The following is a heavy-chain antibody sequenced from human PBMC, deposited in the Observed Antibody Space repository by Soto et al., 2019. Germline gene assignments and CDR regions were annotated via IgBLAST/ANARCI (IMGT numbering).Heavy chain of an antibody. CDR1: GGSVSSSSYS. J-gene: IGHJ3*02. CDR2: IYSSENT. V-gene: IGHV4-39*07. Sequence: SETLSLTCTVSGGSVSSSSYSWGWIRQPPGKGLEWIGTIYSSENTYYNPSLQSRVTISVDTSKNEFSLRLSSVTAADTAVYYCARVWGGAFDIWGQGTMVTVSS. D-gene: IGHD3-10*01. CDR3: ARVWGGAFDI.